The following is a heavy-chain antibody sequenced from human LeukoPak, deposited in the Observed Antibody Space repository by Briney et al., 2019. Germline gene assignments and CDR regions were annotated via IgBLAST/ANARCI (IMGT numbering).Heavy chain of an antibody. J-gene: IGHJ4*02. Sequence: GGSLRLSCVASGFTFSSYAINWVRQAPGRGLEWVSIISASGDNTNYADSVKGRFTISRDNSKNTLYLQMNSLRAEDTALYYCAKDPHSQLAYFDYWGQGTLVTVSS. CDR3: AKDPHSQLAYFDY. CDR2: ISASGDNT. V-gene: IGHV3-23*01. CDR1: GFTFSSYA. D-gene: IGHD2-2*01.